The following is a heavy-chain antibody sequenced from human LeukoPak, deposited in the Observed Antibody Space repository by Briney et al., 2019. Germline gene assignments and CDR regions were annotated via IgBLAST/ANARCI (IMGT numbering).Heavy chain of an antibody. Sequence: PSETLSLTCTVSGGSVSSGSYYWSWIRQPPGKGLEWIGYIYYSGSTNYNPSLKSRVTISVDTSKNQFSLKLSSVTAADTAVYYCARREGAHALTLRNYYYYYGMDVWGQGTTVTVSS. V-gene: IGHV4-61*01. CDR1: GGSVSSGSYY. CDR2: IYYSGST. CDR3: ARREGAHALTLRNYYYYYGMDV. D-gene: IGHD1-26*01. J-gene: IGHJ6*02.